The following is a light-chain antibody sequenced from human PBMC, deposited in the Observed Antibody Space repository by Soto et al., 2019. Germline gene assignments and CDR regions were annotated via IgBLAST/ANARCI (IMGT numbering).Light chain of an antibody. CDR2: AAS. J-gene: IGKJ2*01. CDR1: QSVSNN. V-gene: IGKV3-15*01. Sequence: EIVLTQSPATLSVSPGERATLSCRASQSVSNNLAWYQQKPGQAPRLLIYAASIKITGVPARFSGSGSGTEFTLTISSLQSVDFAVYYCQQYSNWPYTFGQGTKLEIK. CDR3: QQYSNWPYT.